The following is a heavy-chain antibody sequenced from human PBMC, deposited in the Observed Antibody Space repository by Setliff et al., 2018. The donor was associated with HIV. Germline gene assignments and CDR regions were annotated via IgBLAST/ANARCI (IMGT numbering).Heavy chain of an antibody. CDR2: INPDSGDT. J-gene: IGHJ2*01. V-gene: IGHV1-2*06. CDR3: ARGHYDILTGYFFDL. D-gene: IGHD3-9*01. CDR1: GYTFTGYF. Sequence: GASVKVSCKASGYTFTGYFIHWVRQAPGQGLEWMGRINPDSGDTNYAQTSQGRVTLTRDTSITTAFMELSRLSSDDTALYYCARGHYDILTGYFFDLWGRGTLVTVS.